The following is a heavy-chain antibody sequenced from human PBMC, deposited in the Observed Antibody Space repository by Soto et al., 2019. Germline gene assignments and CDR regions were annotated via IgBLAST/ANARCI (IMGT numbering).Heavy chain of an antibody. CDR3: ARVRVEWSTSIY. J-gene: IGHJ4*02. CDR1: GYTFTSYA. V-gene: IGHV1-3*01. D-gene: IGHD3-3*01. CDR2: INAGNGNT. Sequence: QVQLVQSGAEVKKPGASVKVSCKASGYTFTSYAMHWVRQAPGQRLEWMGWINAGNGNTKYSQTVQGRVTITRDTSASTAYMELSSLRSDDTAVYYCARVRVEWSTSIYWGQGTLVTVSS.